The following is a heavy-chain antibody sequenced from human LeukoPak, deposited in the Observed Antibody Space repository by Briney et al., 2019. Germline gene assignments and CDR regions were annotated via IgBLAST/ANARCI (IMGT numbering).Heavy chain of an antibody. CDR3: ARGGRSYYYDSSGYYYRYFDL. J-gene: IGHJ2*01. Sequence: SETLSLTCTVSGGSISSHYWSWIRQPPGKGLEWIGEINHSGSTNYNPSLKSRVTISVDTSKNQFSLKLSSVTAADTAVYYCARGGRSYYYDSSGYYYRYFDLWGRGTLVTVSS. D-gene: IGHD3-22*01. CDR2: INHSGST. V-gene: IGHV4-34*01. CDR1: GGSISSHY.